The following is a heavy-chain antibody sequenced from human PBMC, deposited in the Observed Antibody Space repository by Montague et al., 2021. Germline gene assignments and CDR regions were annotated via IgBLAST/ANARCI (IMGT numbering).Heavy chain of an antibody. CDR2: ITDIGPGT. CDR3: AKASKKLRNYYYTMDV. Sequence: SLRLSCAASGFSFTSYAVNWVRQAPGEGLEWVSSITDIGPGTYYADSVKGRFTISRDNSKNTLYLQMNSLRVADTAVYYCAKASKKLRNYYYTMDVWGQGTTVTVSS. J-gene: IGHJ6*02. CDR1: GFSFTSYA. V-gene: IGHV3-23*01.